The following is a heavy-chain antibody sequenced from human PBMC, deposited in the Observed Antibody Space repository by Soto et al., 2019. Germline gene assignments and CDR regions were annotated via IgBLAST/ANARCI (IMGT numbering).Heavy chain of an antibody. CDR3: ARGASAEVRGGADY. V-gene: IGHV1-8*01. CDR2: MNPNNTNT. D-gene: IGHD3-10*01. CDR1: GYTFTSYD. Sequence: QVQLVQSGAEVKKPGASVKVSCQASGYTFTSYDINWVRQATGQGLEWIGWMNPNNTNTGYAQRFQGRLTMTRNTAMSTAHMELSSLTAEDTAVYYCARGASAEVRGGADYWGQGTLVTVSS. J-gene: IGHJ4*02.